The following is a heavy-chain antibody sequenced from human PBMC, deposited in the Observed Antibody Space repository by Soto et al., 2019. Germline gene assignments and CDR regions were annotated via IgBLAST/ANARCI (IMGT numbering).Heavy chain of an antibody. CDR1: GASISGFY. CDR2: IYATGTT. D-gene: IGHD1-1*01. Sequence: SETLSLTCTVSGASISGFYWSWIRKSAGKGLEWIGRIYATGTTDYNPSLKSRVMMSVDTSKKQFSLKLRSVTAADTAVYYYVRDGTKTLRDWFDPWGQGXSVTVYS. J-gene: IGHJ5*02. V-gene: IGHV4-4*07. CDR3: VRDGTKTLRDWFDP.